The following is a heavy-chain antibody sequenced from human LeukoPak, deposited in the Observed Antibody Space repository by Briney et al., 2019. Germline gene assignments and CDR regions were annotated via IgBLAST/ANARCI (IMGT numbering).Heavy chain of an antibody. Sequence: ASVKVSCKASGYTFTGYYMHWVQQAPGQGLEWMGWINHNSGGTNYAQKFQGRVTITADESTSTAYMELSSLRSEDTAVYYCARGSLGDYYYDSSGRFDYWGQGTLVTVSS. CDR3: ARGSLGDYYYDSSGRFDY. CDR2: INHNSGGT. D-gene: IGHD3-22*01. V-gene: IGHV1-2*02. CDR1: GYTFTGYY. J-gene: IGHJ4*02.